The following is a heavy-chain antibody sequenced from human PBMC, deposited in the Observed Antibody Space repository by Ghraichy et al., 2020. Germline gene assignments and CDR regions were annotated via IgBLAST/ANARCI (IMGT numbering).Heavy chain of an antibody. CDR2: ISYNGENK. V-gene: IGHV3-30*04. J-gene: IGHJ4*02. Sequence: GESLNISCAASGFIFGGYAMHWVRQAPGKGLEWVAVISYNGENKDYADSVKGRFTISRDDSKNTLYLQMNSLRAEDTAVYSCARGAYTLATPHPSYCDYWGQGTLVTVSS. CDR1: GFIFGGYA. CDR3: ARGAYTLATPHPSYCDY. D-gene: IGHD2-15*01.